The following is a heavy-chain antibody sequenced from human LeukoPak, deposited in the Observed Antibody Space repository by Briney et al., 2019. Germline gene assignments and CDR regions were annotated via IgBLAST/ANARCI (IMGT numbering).Heavy chain of an antibody. J-gene: IGHJ6*02. CDR1: GFTFSSYA. Sequence: GSLRLSCAASGFTFSSYAMHWVRQAPGKGLEWVAVISYDGSNKYYADSVKGRFTISRDNSKNTLYLQMNSLRAEDTAVYYCARDLPDILTGYYYYYYGMDVWGQGTTVTVSS. CDR2: ISYDGSNK. D-gene: IGHD3-9*01. CDR3: ARDLPDILTGYYYYYYGMDV. V-gene: IGHV3-30*04.